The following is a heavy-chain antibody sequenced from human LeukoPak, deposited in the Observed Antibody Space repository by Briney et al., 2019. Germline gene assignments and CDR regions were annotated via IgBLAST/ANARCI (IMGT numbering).Heavy chain of an antibody. Sequence: PGGSLRLSCAASGFTFSSYAMSWVRETPGKGLEWVSAISGSGGSTYYADSVKGRFTISRDNSKNTLYLQMNSLRAEDTAVYYCAKDVRFLEWLLDYWGQGTLVTVSS. J-gene: IGHJ4*02. D-gene: IGHD3-3*01. V-gene: IGHV3-23*01. CDR1: GFTFSSYA. CDR2: ISGSGGST. CDR3: AKDVRFLEWLLDY.